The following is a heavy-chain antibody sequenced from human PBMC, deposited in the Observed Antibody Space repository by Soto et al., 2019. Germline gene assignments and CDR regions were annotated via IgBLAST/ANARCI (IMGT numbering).Heavy chain of an antibody. CDR3: AREGRGKKAGYNGLVSLGY. J-gene: IGHJ4*02. Sequence: ASVKVSCKVSGSRFSNYVISWVRQAPGHGLEWLGRIIPIFNSTKYAQSFQGRVTLTADNSTSTASLELSSLRSDDTAVYYCAREGRGKKAGYNGLVSLGYWGQGTLVTVSA. CDR1: GSRFSNYV. D-gene: IGHD2-2*02. CDR2: IIPIFNST. V-gene: IGHV1-69*06.